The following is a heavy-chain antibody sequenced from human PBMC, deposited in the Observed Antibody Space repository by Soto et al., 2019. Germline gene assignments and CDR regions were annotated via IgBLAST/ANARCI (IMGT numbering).Heavy chain of an antibody. J-gene: IGHJ3*02. Sequence: EVQLLESGGGLVQPGGSLRLSCAASGFTFSSYAMSWVRQAPGKGLEWVSAISGSGGSTYYADSVKGRFTISRDNSKNTLYLQMNSLRAEDTAVYYCAKPRGWELLRRWGAFDIWGQGTMVTVSS. CDR3: AKPRGWELLRRWGAFDI. CDR1: GFTFSSYA. CDR2: ISGSGGST. V-gene: IGHV3-23*01. D-gene: IGHD1-26*01.